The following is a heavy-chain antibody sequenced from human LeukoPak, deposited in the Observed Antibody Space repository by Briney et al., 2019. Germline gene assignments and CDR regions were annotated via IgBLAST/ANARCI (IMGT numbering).Heavy chain of an antibody. V-gene: IGHV4-39*07. CDR1: GGSISSSSYY. CDR3: ARVLGGYYYGDFDI. D-gene: IGHD3-10*01. CDR2: IYYSGNT. J-gene: IGHJ3*02. Sequence: SETLSLTCTVSGGSISSSSYYWGWIRQPPGKGLEWIGSIYYSGNTNYNPSPKSRVTISLDTAKNQFSLKLSSVTAADTAVYYCARVLGGYYYGDFDIWGQGTMVTVSS.